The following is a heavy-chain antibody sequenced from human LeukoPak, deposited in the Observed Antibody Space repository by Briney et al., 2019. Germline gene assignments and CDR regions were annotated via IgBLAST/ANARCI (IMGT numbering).Heavy chain of an antibody. J-gene: IGHJ4*02. D-gene: IGHD3-10*01. CDR3: ARVLWFGAYNFDY. V-gene: IGHV4-38-2*01. CDR2: IYHSGST. CDR1: GSSISSGYY. Sequence: SETLSLTCAVSGSSISSGYYWGWIRQPPGKGLEWIGSIYHSGSTYYNPSLKSRVTISVDTSKNQFSLKLSSVTAADTAVYYSARVLWFGAYNFDYWGQGTLVTVSS.